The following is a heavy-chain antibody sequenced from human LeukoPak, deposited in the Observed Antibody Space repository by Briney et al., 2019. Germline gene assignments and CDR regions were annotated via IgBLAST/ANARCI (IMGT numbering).Heavy chain of an antibody. CDR2: ISYDGSNK. D-gene: IGHD3-22*01. Sequence: PGRSLRLSCAASGFTFSSYGMHWVRQAPGKGLEWGAVISYDGSNKYYADSVKGRFTISRDNSKNTLYLQMNSRRAEDTAVYYCAKEIRGSSGYHDYWGQGTLVTVSS. CDR3: AKEIRGSSGYHDY. J-gene: IGHJ4*02. CDR1: GFTFSSYG. V-gene: IGHV3-30*18.